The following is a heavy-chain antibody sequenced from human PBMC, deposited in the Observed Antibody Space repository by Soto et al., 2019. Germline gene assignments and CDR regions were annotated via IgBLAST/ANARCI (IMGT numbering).Heavy chain of an antibody. CDR1: GGSISSYY. CDR3: ARDHYVYCSGGSCSYYYGMDV. Sequence: QVQLQESGPGLVKPSETLSLTCTVSGGSISSYYWSWIRQPAGKGLEWIGRIYTSGSTNYNPSLKSRVTMSVDTSKNQFSLKLSSVTAADTAVYYCARDHYVYCSGGSCSYYYGMDVWGQGTTVTVSS. V-gene: IGHV4-4*07. D-gene: IGHD2-15*01. J-gene: IGHJ6*02. CDR2: IYTSGST.